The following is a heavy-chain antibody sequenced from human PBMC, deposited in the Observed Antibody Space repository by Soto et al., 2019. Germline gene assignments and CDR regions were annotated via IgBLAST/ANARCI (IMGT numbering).Heavy chain of an antibody. J-gene: IGHJ4*02. CDR3: ARGSSGGYFDY. CDR1: GFTFSSYA. V-gene: IGHV3-64*01. Sequence: EVQLVESGGGLVQPGGSLRLSCAASGFTFSSYAMHWVRQAPGKGLEYVSAISSNGGSTYYANSVKGRFTISRDNSKNTLYIQLGSLRAEDMAVYYCARGSSGGYFDYWGQGTLVTVSS. CDR2: ISSNGGST. D-gene: IGHD6-6*01.